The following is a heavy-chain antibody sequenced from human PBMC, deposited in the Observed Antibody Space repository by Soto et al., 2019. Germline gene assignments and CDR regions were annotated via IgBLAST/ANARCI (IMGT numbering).Heavy chain of an antibody. CDR2: INAGNGNT. CDR1: GYSFTSYA. V-gene: IGHV1-3*01. J-gene: IGHJ4*02. D-gene: IGHD2-2*01. Sequence: ASLKVSCKASGYSFTSYAMHWGRKAPGQRLEWMGWINAGNGNTKYSQKFQGRVTITRDTSASTAYMELSSLRSEDTAVYYCARDVCSSTSCFDYWGQGTLVTVSS. CDR3: ARDVCSSTSCFDY.